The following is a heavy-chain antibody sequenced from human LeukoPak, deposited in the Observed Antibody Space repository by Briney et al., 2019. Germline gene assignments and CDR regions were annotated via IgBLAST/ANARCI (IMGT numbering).Heavy chain of an antibody. V-gene: IGHV3-23*01. CDR1: GFTFSSYA. CDR2: ISGSGGST. D-gene: IGHD3-10*01. J-gene: IGHJ4*02. Sequence: GGSLRLSCAASGFTFSSYAMSRVRQAPGKGLEWVSAISGSGGSTYYADSVKGRFTISRDNSKNTLYLQMNSLRAEDTAVYYCAKASMVRGVIINFDYWGQGTLVTVSS. CDR3: AKASMVRGVIINFDY.